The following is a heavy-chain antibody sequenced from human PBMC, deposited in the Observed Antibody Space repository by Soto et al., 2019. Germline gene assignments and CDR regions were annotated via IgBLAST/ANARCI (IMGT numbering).Heavy chain of an antibody. V-gene: IGHV3-7*01. CDR3: ARDSHAHFDY. CDR1: GFTFSNYW. Sequence: TGGSLRLSCAASGFTFSNYWMSWVRQAPGRGLEWVASIKQDGGEKYYMDFVKGRFTISKDNAKNSLYLQLNSLRAGDTAVYYCARDSHAHFDYWGQGTLVTVSS. J-gene: IGHJ4*02. CDR2: IKQDGGEK.